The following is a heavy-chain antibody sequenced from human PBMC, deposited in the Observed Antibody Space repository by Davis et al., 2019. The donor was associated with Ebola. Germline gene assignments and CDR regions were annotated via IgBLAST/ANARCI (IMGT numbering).Heavy chain of an antibody. CDR3: AKVYYYDSSGYYRPYYYYGMDV. Sequence: GGSLRLSCAASGFTFSSYWMSWVRQAPGKGLEWVSAISGSGGSTYYADSVKGRFTISRDNSKNTLYLQMNSLRAEDTAVYYCAKVYYYDSSGYYRPYYYYGMDVWGQGTTVTVSS. D-gene: IGHD3-22*01. CDR1: GFTFSSYW. J-gene: IGHJ6*02. V-gene: IGHV3-23*01. CDR2: ISGSGGST.